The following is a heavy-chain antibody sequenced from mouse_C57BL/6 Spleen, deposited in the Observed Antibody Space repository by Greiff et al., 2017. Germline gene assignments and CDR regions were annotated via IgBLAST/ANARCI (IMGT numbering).Heavy chain of an antibody. CDR1: GYAFSSSW. Sequence: QVQLQPSGPELVKPGASVKISCKASGYAFSSSWMNWVKQRPGKGLEWIGRIYPGDGDTNYNGKFKGKATLTADKSSSTAYMQLSSLTSEDSAVYFCARLPMDYWGQGTTLTVSS. CDR3: ARLPMDY. V-gene: IGHV1-82*01. D-gene: IGHD6-5*01. CDR2: IYPGDGDT. J-gene: IGHJ2*01.